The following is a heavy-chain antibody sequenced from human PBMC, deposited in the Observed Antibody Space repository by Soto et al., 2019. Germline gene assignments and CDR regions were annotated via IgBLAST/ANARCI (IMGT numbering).Heavy chain of an antibody. CDR1: GYSFTSYW. V-gene: IGHV5-10-1*01. Sequence: PGESLKISCKGSGYSFTSYWISWVRQMPGKGLEWMGRIDPSDSYTNYSPSFQGHVTISADKSISTAYLQWSSLKASDTAMYYCARGDCTNGVCYRGYYYYGMDVWGQGTTVTVSS. CDR2: IDPSDSYT. CDR3: ARGDCTNGVCYRGYYYYGMDV. J-gene: IGHJ6*02. D-gene: IGHD2-8*01.